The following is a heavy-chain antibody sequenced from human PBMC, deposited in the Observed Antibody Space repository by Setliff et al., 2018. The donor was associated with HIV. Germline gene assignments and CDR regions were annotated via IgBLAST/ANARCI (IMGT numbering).Heavy chain of an antibody. CDR3: ARGHYSSSSG. D-gene: IGHD6-6*01. CDR2: ITWSGDRT. Sequence: GGSLRLSCVGSGFNFEDYGMAWARQIPGKGLEWVSTITWSGDRTDYADSVKGRFTISRDNAKNSLYLQMNSLRAEDTAVYYCARGHYSSSSGWGQGALVTVSS. CDR1: GFNFEDYG. V-gene: IGHV3-20*04. J-gene: IGHJ4*02.